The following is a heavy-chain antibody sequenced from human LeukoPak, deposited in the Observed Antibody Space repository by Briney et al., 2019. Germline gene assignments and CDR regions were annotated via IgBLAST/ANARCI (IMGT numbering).Heavy chain of an antibody. CDR1: GFTFSSYD. D-gene: IGHD6-13*01. CDR3: ARDPLPKGAGCYFDL. V-gene: IGHV3-13*04. Sequence: PGGSLRLSCAASGFTFSSYDMHWVRQVTGRGLEWVSAIGIAGDTYYLASVKGRFTISRENAKNSLYLQMNSLRAGDTAVYYCARDPLPKGAGCYFDLWGRGTLVIVSS. CDR2: IGIAGDT. J-gene: IGHJ2*01.